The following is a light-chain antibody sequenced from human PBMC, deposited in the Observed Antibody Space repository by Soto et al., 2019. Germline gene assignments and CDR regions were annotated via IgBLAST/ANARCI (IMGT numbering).Light chain of an antibody. V-gene: IGLV2-14*03. CDR3: SSYTISTLV. Sequence: QSVLTQPRSVSGSPGQSVTISCTGTSSDVGGYNYISWYQQHPGKAPKLIIYDVTNRPPGVSNRFSGSKSGNTASLTISGLQAEDEADYYCSSYTISTLVFATGTKLTVL. CDR1: SSDVGGYNY. J-gene: IGLJ1*01. CDR2: DVT.